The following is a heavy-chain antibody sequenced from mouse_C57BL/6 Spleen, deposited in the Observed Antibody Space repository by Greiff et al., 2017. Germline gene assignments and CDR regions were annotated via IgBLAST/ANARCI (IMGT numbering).Heavy chain of an antibody. J-gene: IGHJ4*01. CDR2: IDPEDGDT. CDR3: TGYYSYYAMDY. V-gene: IGHV14-1*01. CDR1: GFNIKDYY. Sequence: VHVKQSGAELVRPGASVKLSCTASGFNIKDYYMHWVKQRPEQGLDWIGRIDPEDGDTEYAPKFQGKATMTADTSSNTAYLQLSSLTSEDTAVYYCTGYYSYYAMDYWGQGTSVTVSS. D-gene: IGHD2-3*01.